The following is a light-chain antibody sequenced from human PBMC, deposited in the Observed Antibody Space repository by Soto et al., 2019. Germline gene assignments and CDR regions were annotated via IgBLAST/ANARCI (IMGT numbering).Light chain of an antibody. Sequence: EIVLTQSPGTLSLSPGERATLSCRASQSVSSSYLAWYQQKLGQAPRLLIYGASYRATGIPDRFSGIGSGSDFTLIITRLEPEDFAVYYCQQYGSSPWTFGQGTKVDIK. CDR1: QSVSSSY. CDR2: GAS. V-gene: IGKV3-20*01. J-gene: IGKJ1*01. CDR3: QQYGSSPWT.